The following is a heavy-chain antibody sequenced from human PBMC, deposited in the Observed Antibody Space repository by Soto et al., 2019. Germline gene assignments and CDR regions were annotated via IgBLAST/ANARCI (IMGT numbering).Heavy chain of an antibody. Sequence: QVQLVQSGAAVKKPGSSVKVSCKASGRTFSSYAISWVRQVPGQGLEWMGGIIPFFGTANYAQKFQGRVTITAERSTSTAYMDLSSLRSEDTAVYYCAVSQVTPLGLTGEIWFDPWGQGTLFTVSS. CDR1: GRTFSSYA. D-gene: IGHD4-4*01. CDR3: AVSQVTPLGLTGEIWFDP. J-gene: IGHJ5*02. CDR2: IIPFFGTA. V-gene: IGHV1-69*06.